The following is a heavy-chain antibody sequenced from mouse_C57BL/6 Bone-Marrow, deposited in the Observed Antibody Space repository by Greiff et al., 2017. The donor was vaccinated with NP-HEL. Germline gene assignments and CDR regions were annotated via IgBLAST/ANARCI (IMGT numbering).Heavy chain of an antibody. Sequence: EVKLMESGGGLVQSGRSLRLSCATSGFTFSDFYMEWVRQAPGKGLEWIAASRNKANDYTTEYSASVKGRFIVSRDTSQSILYLQMNALRAEDTAIYYCARDCYYGNYVYWYFDVWGTGTTVTVSS. CDR1: GFTFSDFY. CDR2: SRNKANDYTT. J-gene: IGHJ1*03. V-gene: IGHV7-1*01. CDR3: ARDCYYGNYVYWYFDV. D-gene: IGHD2-1*01.